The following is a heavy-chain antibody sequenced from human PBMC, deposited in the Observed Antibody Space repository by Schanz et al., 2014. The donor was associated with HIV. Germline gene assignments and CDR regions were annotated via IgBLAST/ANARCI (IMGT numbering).Heavy chain of an antibody. CDR1: GFTFSNYG. V-gene: IGHV3-NL1*01. CDR3: AKDRNYYDSRYRGKGNYYYYYGMDV. J-gene: IGHJ6*02. Sequence: QVQLVESGGGVVRPGKSLRLSCEASGFTFSNYGMHWVRQAPGKGLEWVSAISGSISTTFYADSVKGRFTISRDKSKNTLYLQMNSLRAEDTAVYYCAKDRNYYDSRYRGKGNYYYYYGMDVWGQGTTVTVSS. D-gene: IGHD3-22*01. CDR2: ISGSISTT.